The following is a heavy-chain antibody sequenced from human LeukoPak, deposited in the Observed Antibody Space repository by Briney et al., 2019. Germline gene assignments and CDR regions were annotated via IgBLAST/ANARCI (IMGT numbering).Heavy chain of an antibody. Sequence: PGGSLRLSCAASGFTFSSYGMSWVRQAPGKGLEWIGSIYYSGSTYYNPSLKSRVTISVDTSKNQFSLKLSSVTAADTAVYYCARDNSDGIVVAEIWGQGTMVTVSS. V-gene: IGHV4-39*07. D-gene: IGHD6-13*01. CDR2: IYYSGST. CDR3: ARDNSDGIVVAEI. J-gene: IGHJ3*02. CDR1: GFTFSSYG.